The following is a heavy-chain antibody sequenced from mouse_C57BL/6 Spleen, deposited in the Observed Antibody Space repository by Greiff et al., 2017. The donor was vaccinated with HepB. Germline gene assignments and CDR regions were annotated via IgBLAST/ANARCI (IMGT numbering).Heavy chain of an antibody. D-gene: IGHD1-3*01. CDR3: ARLKNYAMDY. CDR1: GYSFTGYY. CDR2: INPSTGGT. V-gene: IGHV1-42*01. J-gene: IGHJ4*01. Sequence: VQLQQSGPELVKPGASVKISCKASGYSFTGYYMNWVKQSPEKSLEWIGEINPSTGGTTYNQKFKAKATLTVDKSSSPAYMQLKSLTSEDSSVYYCARLKNYAMDYWGQGTSVTVSS.